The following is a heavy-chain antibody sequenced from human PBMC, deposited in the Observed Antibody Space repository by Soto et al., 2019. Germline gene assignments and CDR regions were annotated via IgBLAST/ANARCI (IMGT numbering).Heavy chain of an antibody. Sequence: QVQLVQSGAEVKKPGSSVKVSCKTSGGTFGSNPFTWMRQAPGRGLEWMGEIMPVLGATNYAQNFQDRVTITADESTTTVYMELSSLRSEDTAVYYCARDADLDYWGQGTLVTVSS. CDR1: GGTFGSNP. J-gene: IGHJ4*02. CDR2: IMPVLGAT. CDR3: ARDADLDY. V-gene: IGHV1-69*01.